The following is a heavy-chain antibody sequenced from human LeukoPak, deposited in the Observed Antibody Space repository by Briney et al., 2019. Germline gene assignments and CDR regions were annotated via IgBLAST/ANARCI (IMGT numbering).Heavy chain of an antibody. CDR1: GGSISSYY. D-gene: IGHD3-10*01. J-gene: IGHJ3*02. Sequence: PSETLSLTCTVSGGSISSYYWSWIRQAPGKGLEWIGYIYYSGSTNYNPSLKSRVTISVDTSKNQFSLKLSSVTAADTAVYYCATFTMVRGVTRVNAFDIWGQGTMVTVSS. CDR3: ATFTMVRGVTRVNAFDI. CDR2: IYYSGST. V-gene: IGHV4-59*01.